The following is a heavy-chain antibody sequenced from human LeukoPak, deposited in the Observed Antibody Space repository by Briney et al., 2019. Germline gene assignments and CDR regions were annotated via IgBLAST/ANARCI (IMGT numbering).Heavy chain of an antibody. J-gene: IGHJ6*02. CDR2: INPSGGST. CDR1: GYTFTSYY. D-gene: IGHD1-14*01. CDR3: ARETGMTPPNYYYYGMDV. V-gene: IGHV1-46*01. Sequence: ASVKVSCKASGYTFTSYYVHWVRLAPGQGLEWMGIINPSGGSTTYAQKFQGRVTMTRDTSTSTVYMELSSLRSEDTAVYYCARETGMTPPNYYYYGMDVWGQGTTVTVSS.